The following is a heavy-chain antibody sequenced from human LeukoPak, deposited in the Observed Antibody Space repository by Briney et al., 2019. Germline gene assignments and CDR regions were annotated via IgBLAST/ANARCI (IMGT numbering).Heavy chain of an antibody. Sequence: PGGSLRLSCAASGFTFSSYCMHWVRQAPGKGLEWVAVIWYDGSNKYYADSVKGRFTISRDNSKNTLYLQMNSLRAEDTAVYYCARDDEEMATIPRYWGQGTLVTVSS. J-gene: IGHJ4*02. D-gene: IGHD5-24*01. CDR2: IWYDGSNK. CDR3: ARDDEEMATIPRY. V-gene: IGHV3-33*01. CDR1: GFTFSSYC.